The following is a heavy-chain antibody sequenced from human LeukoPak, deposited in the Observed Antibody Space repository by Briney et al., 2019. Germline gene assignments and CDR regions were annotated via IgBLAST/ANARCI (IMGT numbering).Heavy chain of an antibody. V-gene: IGHV3-13*01. CDR3: AKDGIWQLVDY. CDR1: GFTFSSYD. Sequence: GGSLRLSCAASGFTFSSYDMHWVRQATGKGLEWVSAIGTAGDTYYPGSVKGRFTISRENAKNSLYLQMNSLRAEDTAVYYCAKDGIWQLVDYWGQGTLVTVSS. CDR2: IGTAGDT. J-gene: IGHJ4*02. D-gene: IGHD6-13*01.